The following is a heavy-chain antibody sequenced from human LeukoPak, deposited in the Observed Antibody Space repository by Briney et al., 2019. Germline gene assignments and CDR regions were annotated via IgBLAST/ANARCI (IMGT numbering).Heavy chain of an antibody. V-gene: IGHV3-21*01. Sequence: GRSLRLSCAASGFTFSNYIMNWVRQAPGKGLEWFSSITNSSSYIYYADSMKGRFTISRDNAKNSLYLQMNSLRADDTAVYYCARSYEGSGFSDWGQGTLVTVSS. CDR1: GFTFSNYI. J-gene: IGHJ4*02. CDR2: ITNSSSYI. D-gene: IGHD3-3*01. CDR3: ARSYEGSGFSD.